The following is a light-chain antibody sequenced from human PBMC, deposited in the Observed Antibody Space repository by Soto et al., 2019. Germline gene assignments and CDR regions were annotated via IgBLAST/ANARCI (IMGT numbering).Light chain of an antibody. CDR2: GAS. CDR3: QQYGSSPRT. V-gene: IGKV3-20*01. CDR1: RGVSANY. Sequence: ENLLTQSPGTLSLSPGEGATLSCRASRGVSANYLAWYQQKPGQAPTLLIYGASIRAAGIPDRFSGSGSGTDFTLTIMRLEPDDFPVYYCQQYGSSPRTFGQGTKVEIK. J-gene: IGKJ1*01.